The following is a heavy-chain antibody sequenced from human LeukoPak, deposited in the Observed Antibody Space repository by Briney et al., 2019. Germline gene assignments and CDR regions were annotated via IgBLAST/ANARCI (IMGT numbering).Heavy chain of an antibody. Sequence: SETLSLTCAVYGGSFSGCYWSWIRQPPGKGLEWIGEINHSGSTNYNPSLKSRVTISVDTSKNQFSLKLSSVTAADTAVYYCARVRRGDQGLGYWGQGTLVTVSS. J-gene: IGHJ4*02. V-gene: IGHV4-34*01. D-gene: IGHD4-17*01. CDR2: INHSGST. CDR1: GGSFSGCY. CDR3: ARVRRGDQGLGY.